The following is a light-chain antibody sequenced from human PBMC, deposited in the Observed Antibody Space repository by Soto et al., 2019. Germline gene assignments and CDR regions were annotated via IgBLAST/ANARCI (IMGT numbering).Light chain of an antibody. CDR2: EVT. J-gene: IGLJ3*02. V-gene: IGLV2-8*01. CDR3: TAYVGNDIWV. CDR1: SSDVGAYNY. Sequence: QSALTQPPSASGSPGQSVTISCTGTSSDVGAYNYVSWYQQYPGKAPKLMIYEVTKRPSGVPDRFSGSKSGNTASLTVSGLQAKDEAEYYCTAYVGNDIWVFGGGTKLTVL.